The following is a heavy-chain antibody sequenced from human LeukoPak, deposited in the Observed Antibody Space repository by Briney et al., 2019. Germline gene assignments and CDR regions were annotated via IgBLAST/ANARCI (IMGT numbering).Heavy chain of an antibody. CDR1: GGSISSGGDY. Sequence: SQTLSLTCTVSGGSISSGGDYWSLIRQHPGKGLEWIGYIYYTGTTYYNPSLYSRVTISVDTSKNQFSLKLSSVTAADTAVYYCARQQYYYDSSGYRAPGRWYFDLWGRGTLVTVSS. V-gene: IGHV4-31*03. CDR3: ARQQYYYDSSGYRAPGRWYFDL. D-gene: IGHD3-22*01. CDR2: IYYTGTT. J-gene: IGHJ2*01.